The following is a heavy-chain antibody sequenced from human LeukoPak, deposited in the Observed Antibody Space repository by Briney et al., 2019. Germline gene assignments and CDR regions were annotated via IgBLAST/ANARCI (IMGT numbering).Heavy chain of an antibody. CDR3: ARGGVRNSFDP. V-gene: IGHV4-39*01. CDR1: GGSISSSDYY. Sequence: SETLSLTCTVSGGSISSSDYYWGWIRQPPGKGLDWVGSIHNSGSTYYNPSLKSRVTLSVDKSKNQFSLKPSSVTAADTAVYYCARGGVRNSFDPWGQGTLVTVSS. D-gene: IGHD1-14*01. CDR2: IHNSGST. J-gene: IGHJ5*02.